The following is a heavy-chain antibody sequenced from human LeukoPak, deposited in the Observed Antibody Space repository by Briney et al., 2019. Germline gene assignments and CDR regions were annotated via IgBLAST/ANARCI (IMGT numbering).Heavy chain of an antibody. V-gene: IGHV3-33*01. J-gene: IGHJ5*02. Sequence: PGRSLRLSCAASGFTFSSYDMHWVRQAPGKGLEWVAVIWYDGSNKYSADSVKGRFTISRDNSKNTLFLQMNSLRAEDTAVYYCARQDLDAWIDPWGQGTLVTVSS. CDR3: ARQDLDAWIDP. CDR2: IWYDGSNK. CDR1: GFTFSSYD.